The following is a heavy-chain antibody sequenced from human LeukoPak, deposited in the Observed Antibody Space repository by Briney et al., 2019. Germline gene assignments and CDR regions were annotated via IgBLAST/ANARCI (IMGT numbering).Heavy chain of an antibody. J-gene: IGHJ3*02. CDR1: GGSISSYY. V-gene: IGHV4-4*07. CDR2: IYNSGST. D-gene: IGHD3-9*01. CDR3: ARDVMYDILTGDAFDI. Sequence: SETLSLTCTASGGSISSYYWSWVRQPAGKGLEWIGRIYNSGSTNYNPSLKSRVTISVDKSKNQFSLKLSSVTAADTAVYYCARDVMYDILTGDAFDIWGQGTMVTVSS.